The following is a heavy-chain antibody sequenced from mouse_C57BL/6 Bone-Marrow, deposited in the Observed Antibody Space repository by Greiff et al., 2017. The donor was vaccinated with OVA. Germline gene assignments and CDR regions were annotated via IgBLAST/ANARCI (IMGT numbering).Heavy chain of an antibody. J-gene: IGHJ3*01. V-gene: IGHV1-81*01. CDR3: ARRRLTPFAY. CDR1: GYTFTSYG. CDR2: IYPRSGNT. Sequence: VKLQESGAELARPGASVKLSCKASGYTFTSYGISWVKQRTGQGLEWIGEIYPRSGNTYYNEKFKGKATLTADKSSSTAYMELRSLTSEDSAVDFCARRRLTPFAYWGQGTLVTVSA. D-gene: IGHD3-2*02.